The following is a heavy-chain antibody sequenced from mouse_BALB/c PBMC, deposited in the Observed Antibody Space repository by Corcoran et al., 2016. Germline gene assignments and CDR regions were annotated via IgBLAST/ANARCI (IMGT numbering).Heavy chain of an antibody. CDR1: GGSFSGYY. CDR2: INHSGST. CDR3: ARGRRVVPAAMHAFDI. J-gene: IGHJ3*01. D-gene: IGHD1-1*01. Sequence: VQLQQWGAGLLKPSETLSLTCAVYGGSFSGYYWSWIRQPPGKGLEWIGEINHSGSTNYNPSLKSRVTISVDTSQNQFSLQLGAVTAADTAVYYCARGRRVVPAAMHAFDIWGQGTMVTVSS. V-gene: IGHV3S1*01.